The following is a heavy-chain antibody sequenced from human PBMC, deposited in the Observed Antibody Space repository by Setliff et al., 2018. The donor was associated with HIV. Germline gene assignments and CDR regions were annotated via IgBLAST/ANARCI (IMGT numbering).Heavy chain of an antibody. CDR3: ARAPYRSGWYGVYY. CDR2: VNPLLGLT. CDR1: GYTFTDHH. Sequence: GASVKVSCKASGYTFTDHHIHWMRQAPGHGLEWVGIVNPLLGLTSHSQKLQGRVTLTWDTSTNTVYMELTTLTSEDTAYYYCARAPYRSGWYGVYYWGQGTRVTVSS. V-gene: IGHV1-46*04. D-gene: IGHD6-19*01. J-gene: IGHJ4*02.